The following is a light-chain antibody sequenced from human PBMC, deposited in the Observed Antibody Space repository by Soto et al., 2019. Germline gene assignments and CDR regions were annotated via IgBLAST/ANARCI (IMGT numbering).Light chain of an antibody. CDR1: QSILYSSKNKAC. J-gene: IGKJ1*01. CDR2: WAS. Sequence: DIVMTQSPDSLAVSLGERATINCKSSQSILYSSKNKACLGWYQQKPGQPPKLLIYWASTRESGVPDRFSGSGSGTDYTLTISSLQAEDVAVYYCQQYYTTPVTFGQGTKVESK. V-gene: IGKV4-1*01. CDR3: QQYYTTPVT.